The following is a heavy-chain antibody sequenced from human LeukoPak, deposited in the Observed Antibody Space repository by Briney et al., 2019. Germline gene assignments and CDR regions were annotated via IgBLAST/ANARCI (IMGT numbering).Heavy chain of an antibody. Sequence: SETLSLTCSVSGGSISSSNYYWGWIRQPPGKGLEWIGTIYYSGNTYYNPSLKSRVTISVDTSKNQFSLKLSSVTAADTAVYYCASFDYEAHGYWGQGTLVTVSS. J-gene: IGHJ4*02. D-gene: IGHD4-17*01. CDR2: IYYSGNT. V-gene: IGHV4-39*07. CDR3: ASFDYEAHGY. CDR1: GGSISSSNYY.